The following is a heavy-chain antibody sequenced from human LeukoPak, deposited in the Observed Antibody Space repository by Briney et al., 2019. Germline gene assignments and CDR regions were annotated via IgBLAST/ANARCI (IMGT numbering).Heavy chain of an antibody. Sequence: PSETLSLTCTVSGGSISSYYWSWIRQPPGKGLEWIGYIYYSGSTNYNPSLKSRVTISVDTSKNQFSLKLSSVTAADTAVYYCAREGVDDNSYYYYMDVWGKGTTVTVSS. CDR1: GGSISSYY. CDR2: IYYSGST. J-gene: IGHJ6*03. CDR3: AREGVDDNSYYYYMDV. V-gene: IGHV4-59*01. D-gene: IGHD3-22*01.